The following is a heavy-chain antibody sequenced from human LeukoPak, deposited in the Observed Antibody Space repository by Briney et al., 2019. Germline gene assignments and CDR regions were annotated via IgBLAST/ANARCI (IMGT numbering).Heavy chain of an antibody. CDR2: ISYDGENE. CDR1: GFTFNHYG. J-gene: IGHJ4*02. D-gene: IGHD3-10*01. CDR3: VRDGWGSTSSDY. Sequence: TGGSLRLSCSVSGFTFNHYGMHWVRQAPGKGLVWVAMISYDGENEYYTDSVKGRFTVSRDNSKNTLYLQMNSLREEDTALYYCVRDGWGSTSSDYWGQGTLVIVSS. V-gene: IGHV3-30*03.